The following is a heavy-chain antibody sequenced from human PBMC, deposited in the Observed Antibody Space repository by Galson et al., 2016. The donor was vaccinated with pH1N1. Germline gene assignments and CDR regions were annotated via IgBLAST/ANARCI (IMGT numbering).Heavy chain of an antibody. CDR2: IYYIGST. D-gene: IGHD3-10*01. V-gene: IGHV4-39*02. J-gene: IGHJ4*02. CDR1: GGSISSSSYY. Sequence: ETLSLTCTVSGGSISSSSYYWGWIRQPPGKGLEWIGSIYYIGSTYYNPSLKSRVTISVDTSKNQFSLKLSSVTAADTAVYYCAREVMVREWGGYFDYWGQGTLVTVSS. CDR3: AREVMVREWGGYFDY.